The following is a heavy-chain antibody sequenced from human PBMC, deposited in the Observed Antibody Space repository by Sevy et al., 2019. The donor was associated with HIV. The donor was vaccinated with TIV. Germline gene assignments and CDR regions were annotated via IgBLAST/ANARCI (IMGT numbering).Heavy chain of an antibody. CDR3: AKDPGGGRIVN. J-gene: IGHJ4*02. Sequence: SETLSLTCTVSGGSIDSYYWSWIRQSPGKGLQWIGYVYNSGSTNYSPSLKSRVTISVDTSKNQFSLRLNSVTAADTAIYYCAKDPGGGRIVNWGQGTLVTVSS. D-gene: IGHD1-26*01. CDR1: GGSIDSYY. V-gene: IGHV4-59*01. CDR2: VYNSGST.